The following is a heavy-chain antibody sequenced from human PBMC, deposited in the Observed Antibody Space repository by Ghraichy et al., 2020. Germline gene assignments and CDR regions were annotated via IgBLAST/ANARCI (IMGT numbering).Heavy chain of an antibody. D-gene: IGHD2-2*01. CDR2: IRYDGSNK. Sequence: GGSLRLSCAASGFTFSSYGMHWVRQAPGKGLEWVAFIRYDGSNKYYADSVKGRFTISRDSSKNTLYLQMNSLRAEDTAVYYCAKDRAEDIVVVPAADWGQGTLVTVSS. V-gene: IGHV3-30*02. J-gene: IGHJ4*02. CDR3: AKDRAEDIVVVPAAD. CDR1: GFTFSSYG.